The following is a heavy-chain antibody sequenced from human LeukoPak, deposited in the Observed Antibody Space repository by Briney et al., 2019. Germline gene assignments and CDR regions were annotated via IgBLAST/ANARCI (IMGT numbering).Heavy chain of an antibody. CDR2: IYTSGST. V-gene: IGHV4-61*02. CDR3: ARHLGSRWYSPLDF. CDR1: GGSISSGSYY. D-gene: IGHD6-13*01. J-gene: IGHJ4*02. Sequence: PSQTLTLTCTVSGGSISSGSYYWSWIRQPAGKGLEWIGRIYTSGSTNYNPSLKSRVTISVDTSKNHFSLRLSSVTAADTAVYYCARHLGSRWYSPLDFWGQGTLVTVSS.